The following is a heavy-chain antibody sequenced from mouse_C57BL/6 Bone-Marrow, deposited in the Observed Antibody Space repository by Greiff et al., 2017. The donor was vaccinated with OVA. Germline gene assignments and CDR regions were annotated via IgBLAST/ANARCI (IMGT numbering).Heavy chain of an antibody. CDR1: GYTFTSYW. CDR3: ARCSSFFDY. Sequence: QVQLQQSGAELVKPGASVKMSCKASGYTFTSYWITWVKQRPGQGLEWIGDIYPGSGSTNYNEKFKSKATLTVDTSTSTAYMQLSSLTSEDSAVYYCARCSSFFDYWGQGTTLTVSS. V-gene: IGHV1-55*01. J-gene: IGHJ2*01. D-gene: IGHD1-1*01. CDR2: IYPGSGST.